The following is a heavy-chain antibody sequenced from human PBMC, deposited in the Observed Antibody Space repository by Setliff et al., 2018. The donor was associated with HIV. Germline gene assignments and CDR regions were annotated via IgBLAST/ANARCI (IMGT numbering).Heavy chain of an antibody. CDR3: ARSPSARLYFDY. V-gene: IGHV4-38-2*01. CDR2: IYHSGSI. Sequence: PSETLSLTCAVSAYSINSGYYWGWIRQPPGKGLEWIGSIYHSGSIYYNPSLKSRVTISVDTSKNQFSLELTSVTAADTAVYFCARSPSARLYFDYWGQGTLVTVSS. CDR1: AYSINSGYY. J-gene: IGHJ4*02.